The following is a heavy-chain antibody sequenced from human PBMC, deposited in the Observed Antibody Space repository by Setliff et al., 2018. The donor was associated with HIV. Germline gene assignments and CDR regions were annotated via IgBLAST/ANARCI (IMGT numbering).Heavy chain of an antibody. V-gene: IGHV4-59*01. D-gene: IGHD2-21*01. CDR2: IYYSGST. CDR3: ARDALEGIGWHYYYYGMDV. J-gene: IGHJ6*02. CDR1: GGSISSYY. Sequence: PSETLSLTCTVSGGSISSYYWSWIRQPPGKGLEWIGYIYYSGSTNYNPSLKSRVTISVDTSKNQFSLKLSSVTAADTAVYYCARDALEGIGWHYYYYGMDVWGQGTTVTVSS.